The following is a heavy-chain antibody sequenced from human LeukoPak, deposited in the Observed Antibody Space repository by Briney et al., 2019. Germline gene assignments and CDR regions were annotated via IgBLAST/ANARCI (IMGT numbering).Heavy chain of an antibody. CDR2: INHSGSN. CDR1: WRSFSVYY. D-gene: IGHD3-22*01. CDR3: ARVGGLTSPRYDSSGYFP. Sequence: ADTLSLTHALYWRSFSVYYWSWIRQPPGKGLEWLGEINHSGSNNYNPSLKSRFTISVDTSKNQFSLKLSSVTAADTAVYYCARVGGLTSPRYDSSGYFPWGQGTLVTVSS. J-gene: IGHJ4*02. V-gene: IGHV4-34*01.